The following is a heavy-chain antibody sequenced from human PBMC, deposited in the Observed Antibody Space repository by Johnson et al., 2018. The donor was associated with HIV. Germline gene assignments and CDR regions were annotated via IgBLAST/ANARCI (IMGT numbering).Heavy chain of an antibody. CDR2: IRYDGSEK. J-gene: IGHJ3*02. CDR3: MVACRPGDVFDI. CDR1: QFTFSDYG. V-gene: IGHV3-30*02. D-gene: IGHD2-8*01. Sequence: QVQLVESGGGVVRPGGSLRLSCAASQFTFSDYGMHWVRQAPGKGLEWVTFIRYDGSEKSYADSVKGRFTISRDNSKNTLYLQMNSLRVEDTALYYCMVACRPGDVFDIWGQGTMVVVSS.